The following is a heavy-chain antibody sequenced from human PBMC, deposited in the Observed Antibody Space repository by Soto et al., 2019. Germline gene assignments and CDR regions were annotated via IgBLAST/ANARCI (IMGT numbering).Heavy chain of an antibody. CDR1: GFTFTRYS. Sequence: GGSLRLSCAASGFTFTRYSMNWVRQAPGKGLEWVSSISSTTNYIYYADSMKGRFTVSRDDSENTLYLQMNSLKSEDTAVYYCATFRSYSDYWGPGTLVTVSS. J-gene: IGHJ4*02. CDR3: ATFRSYSDY. V-gene: IGHV3-21*03. CDR2: ISSTTNYI.